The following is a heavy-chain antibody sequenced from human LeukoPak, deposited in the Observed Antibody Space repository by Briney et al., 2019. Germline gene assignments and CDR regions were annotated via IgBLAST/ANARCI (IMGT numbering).Heavy chain of an antibody. CDR2: IYYSGST. Sequence: SETLSLTCTVSGGSISSSSYYWGWIRQPPGKGLEWIGSIYYSGSTYYNPSLKSRVTISVDTSKNQFSLKLSSVTAADTAVYYCARALSSWEAFDIWGQGTMVTVSS. J-gene: IGHJ3*02. D-gene: IGHD1-26*01. CDR1: GGSISSSSYY. CDR3: ARALSSWEAFDI. V-gene: IGHV4-39*01.